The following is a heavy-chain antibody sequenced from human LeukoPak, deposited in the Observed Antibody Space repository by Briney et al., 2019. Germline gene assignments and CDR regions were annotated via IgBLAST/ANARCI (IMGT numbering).Heavy chain of an antibody. CDR3: AGAYYYDSSGYYPGAFDI. V-gene: IGHV1-46*01. D-gene: IGHD3-22*01. Sequence: GASVKVSCKASGYTFTSYYMHWVRQAPGQGLEWMGIINPSGGSTSYAQKFQGRVTMTRDMSTSTVYMELSSLRSEDTAVYYCAGAYYYDSSGYYPGAFDIWGQGTMVTVSS. J-gene: IGHJ3*02. CDR2: INPSGGST. CDR1: GYTFTSYY.